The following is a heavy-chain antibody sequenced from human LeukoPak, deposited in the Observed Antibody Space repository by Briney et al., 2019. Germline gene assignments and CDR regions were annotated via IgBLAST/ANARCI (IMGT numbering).Heavy chain of an antibody. CDR1: GGISHPYA. CDR2: ITPLVSTT. CDR3: ARGNGTYTPSVH. D-gene: IGHD1-26*01. V-gene: IGHV1-69*13. J-gene: IGHJ4*02. Sequence: SVKVSCKASGGISHPYAIAWLRQAPGQGLEWMGGITPLVSTTVYARKLQGRVTFTADEATRTVYMELRSLSSDDTAIYYCARGNGTYTPSVHWGQGTLVTVSS.